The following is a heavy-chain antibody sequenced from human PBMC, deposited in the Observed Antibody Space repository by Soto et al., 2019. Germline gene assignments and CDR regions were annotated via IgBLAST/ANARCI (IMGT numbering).Heavy chain of an antibody. CDR2: ISSSSSYT. CDR1: GFTFSDYY. D-gene: IGHD4-4*01. CDR3: AVQYNTWFAP. Sequence: GGSLRRSWSASGFTFSDYYMSWTRQAPGKGREWVSYISSSSSYTNYADSVKGRFTIYRDNAKTSLYLQMNSLRAEDPAVYYCAVQYNTWFAPWGQGTLVTVSS. J-gene: IGHJ5*02. V-gene: IGHV3-11*06.